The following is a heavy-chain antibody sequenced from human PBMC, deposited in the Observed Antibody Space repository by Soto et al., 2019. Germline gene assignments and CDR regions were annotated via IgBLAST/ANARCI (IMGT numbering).Heavy chain of an antibody. D-gene: IGHD2-2*01. Sequence: GGSLRLSCAASGFTFSSYGMSWVRQAPGKGLEWVANIKQDGSEKYYVDSVKGRFTISRDNAKNSLYLQMNSLRAEDTAVYYCARDLLSIVVVPAATYYYYYYMDVWGKGTTVTVSS. J-gene: IGHJ6*03. CDR3: ARDLLSIVVVPAATYYYYYYMDV. CDR1: GFTFSSYG. V-gene: IGHV3-7*01. CDR2: IKQDGSEK.